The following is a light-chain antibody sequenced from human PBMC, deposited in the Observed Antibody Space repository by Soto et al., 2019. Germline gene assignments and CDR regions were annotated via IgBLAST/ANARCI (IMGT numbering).Light chain of an antibody. Sequence: QSVLTQPASLSVSPGQSITISCTGTSSDVGGYNYVSWYQQHPGKAPKLMIYDVSNRPSGVSNRFSGSKSGNTASLTISGLQAEDEADYYCSSYTSSSGYVFGTGTKVTVL. CDR1: SSDVGGYNY. J-gene: IGLJ1*01. CDR2: DVS. CDR3: SSYTSSSGYV. V-gene: IGLV2-14*01.